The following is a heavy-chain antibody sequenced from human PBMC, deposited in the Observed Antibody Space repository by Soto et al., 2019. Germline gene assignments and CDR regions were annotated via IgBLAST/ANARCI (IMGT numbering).Heavy chain of an antibody. Sequence: QVQLVESGGGVVQPGRSLRLSFAASGFTFSSYGMHWVRQAPGKGLEWVAVISYDGSNKYYADSVKGRFTISRDNSKNTLYLQMNSLRAEDTAVYYCAKYYSSGWYNFFDYWGQGTLVTVSS. V-gene: IGHV3-30*18. CDR3: AKYYSSGWYNFFDY. D-gene: IGHD6-19*01. CDR1: GFTFSSYG. J-gene: IGHJ4*02. CDR2: ISYDGSNK.